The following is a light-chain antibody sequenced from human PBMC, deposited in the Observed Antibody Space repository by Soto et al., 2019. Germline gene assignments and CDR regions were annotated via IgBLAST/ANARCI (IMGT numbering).Light chain of an antibody. CDR2: DVS. Sequence: QSALTQPAPVSGSPGQSITISCTGTKSDIYTYDYVSWYQQHPGKVPKLIIYDVSRRPSGVSNRFSGSKSGNTASLHISGLQAGDEADYYCSSYRRSNTLVFGTGTKVTVL. J-gene: IGLJ1*01. V-gene: IGLV2-14*03. CDR1: KSDIYTYDY. CDR3: SSYRRSNTLV.